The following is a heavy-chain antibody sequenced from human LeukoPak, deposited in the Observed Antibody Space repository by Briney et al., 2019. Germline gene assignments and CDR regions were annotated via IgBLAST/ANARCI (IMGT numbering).Heavy chain of an antibody. CDR2: IYYSGST. V-gene: IGHV4-59*01. Sequence: DPSETLSLTCTVSGGSISSYYWSWIRQPPGKGLEWIGYIYYSGSTNYNPSLKSRVTISVDTSKNQFSLKLSSVTAADTAVYYCARGNDYGDYEVRDWGQETLVTVSS. CDR1: GGSISSYY. D-gene: IGHD4-17*01. J-gene: IGHJ4*02. CDR3: ARGNDYGDYEVRD.